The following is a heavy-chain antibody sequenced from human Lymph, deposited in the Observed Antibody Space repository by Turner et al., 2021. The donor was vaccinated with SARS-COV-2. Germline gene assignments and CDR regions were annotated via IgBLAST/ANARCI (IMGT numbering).Heavy chain of an antibody. V-gene: IGHV3-53*01. Sequence: EVQLVESGGGLIQPGGSLRLSCAASEFTVGSNYMSWVRQAPGKGLEWVSIIYSGGSTYYADSVKGRFTISRDNSKNTLYLQMNSLRAEDTAVYYCARVLPYGDYFDYWGQGTLVTVSS. CDR2: IYSGGST. CDR3: ARVLPYGDYFDY. D-gene: IGHD4-17*01. CDR1: EFTVGSNY. J-gene: IGHJ4*02.